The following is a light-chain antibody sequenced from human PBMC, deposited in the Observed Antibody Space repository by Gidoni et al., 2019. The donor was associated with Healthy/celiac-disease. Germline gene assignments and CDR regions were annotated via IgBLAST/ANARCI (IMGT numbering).Light chain of an antibody. Sequence: DIQMTQSPSSLSASVGDRVTITCRASQSISSYLNWYQQKPGKAPKLLIYAASSLQCGVPSRFSGSGSGTDFTLTISSLQPEDFATYYCQQSYSTLLTFGGXTKVEIK. CDR2: AAS. V-gene: IGKV1-39*01. CDR1: QSISSY. J-gene: IGKJ4*01. CDR3: QQSYSTLLT.